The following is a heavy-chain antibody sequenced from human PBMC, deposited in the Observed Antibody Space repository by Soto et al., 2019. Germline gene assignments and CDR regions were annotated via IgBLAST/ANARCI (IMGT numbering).Heavy chain of an antibody. J-gene: IGHJ4*02. CDR2: IYWDDDK. CDR1: GFSLSTSGVG. Sequence: QITLKESGPTLVKPTQTLTLTCTFSGFSLSTSGVGVGWIRQPPGKALEWLALIYWDDDKRYSPSLKSRLTIXKXXSKNQVVLTMTNMDPVDTATYYCALRRIPRNYFDYWGQGALVTVSS. V-gene: IGHV2-5*02. CDR3: ALRRIPRNYFDY. D-gene: IGHD2-2*01.